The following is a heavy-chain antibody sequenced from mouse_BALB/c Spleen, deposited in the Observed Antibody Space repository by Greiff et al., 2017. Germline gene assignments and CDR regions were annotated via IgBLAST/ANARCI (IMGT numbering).Heavy chain of an antibody. Sequence: EVMLVESGGGLVQPGGSRKLSCAASGFTFSSFGMHWVRQAPEKGLEWVAYISSGSSTIYYADTVKGRFTISRDNPKNTLFLQMTSLRSEDTAMYYCARTEGWYFDVWGAGTTVTVSS. V-gene: IGHV5-17*02. CDR3: ARTEGWYFDV. J-gene: IGHJ1*01. CDR1: GFTFSSFG. CDR2: ISSGSSTI.